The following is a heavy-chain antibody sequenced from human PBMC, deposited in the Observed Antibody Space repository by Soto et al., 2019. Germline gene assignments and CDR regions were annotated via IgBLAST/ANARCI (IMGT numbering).Heavy chain of an antibody. CDR1: GFTFTSSA. CDR3: AADGVYYDILTGRSQSFDY. V-gene: IGHV1-58*01. CDR2: IVVGSGNT. Sequence: RASVKVSCKASGFTFTSSAVQWVRQARGQRLEWIGWIVVGSGNTNYAQKFQERVTITRDMSTSTAYMELSSLRSEDTAVYYCAADGVYYDILTGRSQSFDYWGQGTLVTVSS. D-gene: IGHD3-9*01. J-gene: IGHJ4*02.